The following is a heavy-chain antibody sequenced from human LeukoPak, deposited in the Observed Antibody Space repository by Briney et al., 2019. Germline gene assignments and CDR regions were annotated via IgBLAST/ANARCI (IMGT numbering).Heavy chain of an antibody. CDR2: ISDSGGST. D-gene: IGHD2-2*01. CDR1: GITLSNYG. Sequence: GGSLRLSCAVSGITLSNYGMSWVRQAPGKGLEWVAGISDSGGSTNYADSVKGRFTISRDNPKNTLYLQMNSLRAEDTAVYYCARRCSSDSCAFDFWGQGTLVTVSS. V-gene: IGHV3-23*01. J-gene: IGHJ4*02. CDR3: ARRCSSDSCAFDF.